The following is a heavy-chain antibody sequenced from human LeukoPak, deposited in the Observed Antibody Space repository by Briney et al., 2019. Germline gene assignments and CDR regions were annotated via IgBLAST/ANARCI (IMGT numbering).Heavy chain of an antibody. Sequence: GGSLILSCAASGFTFSSHWMSWVSQAPGKGLEWVANIKQDGSEKYYVDSVKGRFTISRDNAKNSLYLQMNSLRAEDTAVYHCARAWKRYSYGKFDYWGQRTLATASS. CDR2: IKQDGSEK. J-gene: IGHJ4*02. CDR3: ARAWKRYSYGKFDY. V-gene: IGHV3-7*04. D-gene: IGHD5-18*01. CDR1: GFTFSSHW.